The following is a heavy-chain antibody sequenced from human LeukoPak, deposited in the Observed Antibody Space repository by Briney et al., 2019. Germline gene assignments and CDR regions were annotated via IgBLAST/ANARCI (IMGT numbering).Heavy chain of an antibody. Sequence: ASVKVSCKASGYIFTSYPIHWVRQAPGQRLEWMGWTNTGNGNTKYSQKFEGRVTVTRDTSATAAYMELSSLRSEDTAVYYCARDRAMADYWGQGTLVTVSS. J-gene: IGHJ4*02. CDR1: GYIFTSYP. CDR3: ARDRAMADY. D-gene: IGHD5-18*01. V-gene: IGHV1-3*04. CDR2: TNTGNGNT.